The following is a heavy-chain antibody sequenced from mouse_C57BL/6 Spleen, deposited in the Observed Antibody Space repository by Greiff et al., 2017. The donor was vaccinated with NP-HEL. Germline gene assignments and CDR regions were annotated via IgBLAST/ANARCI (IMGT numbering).Heavy chain of an antibody. CDR1: GFNIKDYY. Sequence: VQLKESGAELVKPGASVKLSCTASGFNIKDYYMHWVKQRTEQGLEWIGRIDPEDGETKYAPKFQGKATITADTSSNTAYLQLSSLTSEDTAVYYCARDPTTVVATGDYWGQGTTLTVSS. CDR2: IDPEDGET. D-gene: IGHD1-1*01. CDR3: ARDPTTVVATGDY. J-gene: IGHJ2*01. V-gene: IGHV14-2*01.